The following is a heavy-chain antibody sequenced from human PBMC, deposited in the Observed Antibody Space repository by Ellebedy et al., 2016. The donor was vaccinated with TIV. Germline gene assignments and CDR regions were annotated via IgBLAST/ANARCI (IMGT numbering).Heavy chain of an antibody. CDR3: AREYLADSKQFYYYYGLDV. CDR1: EYTFTRYA. D-gene: IGHD4-11*01. CDR2: INTGNGNT. J-gene: IGHJ6*02. V-gene: IGHV1-3*04. Sequence: AASVKVSCKASEYTFTRYAIHWVRQAPGQRLEWMGWINTGNGNTKYSQKFQGRVTITRDTSASTAYMELSSLRSEDTAVYYCAREYLADSKQFYYYYGLDVWGQGTTVTVSS.